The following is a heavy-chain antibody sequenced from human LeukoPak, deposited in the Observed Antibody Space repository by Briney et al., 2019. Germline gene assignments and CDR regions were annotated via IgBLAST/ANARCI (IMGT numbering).Heavy chain of an antibody. CDR3: ASVPDYYDSSGTYYFDY. D-gene: IGHD3-22*01. Sequence: ASVKVSCKASGHTFTTYDINWVRQATGQGLEWMGWMNPNSANTGYAQKFQGRVTMTMDTSISTAYMELSRLRSDDTAVYYCASVPDYYDSSGTYYFDYWGQGTLVTVSS. J-gene: IGHJ4*02. CDR1: GHTFTTYD. V-gene: IGHV1-8*01. CDR2: MNPNSANT.